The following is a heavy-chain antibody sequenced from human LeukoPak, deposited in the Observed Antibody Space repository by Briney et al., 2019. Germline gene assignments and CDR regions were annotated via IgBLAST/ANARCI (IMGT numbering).Heavy chain of an antibody. J-gene: IGHJ4*02. CDR1: GGSISSSSYY. Sequence: SETLSLTCTVSGGSISSSSYYWGWIRQPPGKGLEWIGSIYYSGSTYYNPSLKSRVTISVDTSKNQFSLKLSSVTAEDTAVYYCAKCGGHRPYYFDYWGQGTLVTVSS. D-gene: IGHD3-16*01. CDR2: IYYSGST. CDR3: AKCGGHRPYYFDY. V-gene: IGHV4-39*07.